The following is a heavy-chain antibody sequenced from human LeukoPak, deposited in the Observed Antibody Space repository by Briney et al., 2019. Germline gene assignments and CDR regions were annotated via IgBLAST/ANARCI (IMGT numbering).Heavy chain of an antibody. V-gene: IGHV1-8*01. D-gene: IGHD1-26*01. CDR1: GYTFTSYD. CDR2: MNPNSGNT. Sequence: ASVKVSCKASGYTFTSYDINWVRQATGQGLEWMGWMNPNSGNTGYAQKFQGRVTMTRNTSISTAYMELSSLRSEDTAVYYCARVPLPPLYSGSSLYAFDIWGQGTMVTVSS. J-gene: IGHJ3*02. CDR3: ARVPLPPLYSGSSLYAFDI.